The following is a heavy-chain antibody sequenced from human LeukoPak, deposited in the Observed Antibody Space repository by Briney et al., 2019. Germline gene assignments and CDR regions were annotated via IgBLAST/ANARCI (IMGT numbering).Heavy chain of an antibody. CDR1: GFTFSSYS. CDR3: ATGRGTPLGF. Sequence: PGGSLRLSCAASGFTFSSYSMNWVRQAPGKGLEWVSSISSSSSYIYYADSVKGRFTVSRDNAKNTLYLQMDSLRAEDTAMYYCATGRGTPLGFWGQGALVTVSS. CDR2: ISSSSSYI. J-gene: IGHJ4*02. D-gene: IGHD1-14*01. V-gene: IGHV3-21*01.